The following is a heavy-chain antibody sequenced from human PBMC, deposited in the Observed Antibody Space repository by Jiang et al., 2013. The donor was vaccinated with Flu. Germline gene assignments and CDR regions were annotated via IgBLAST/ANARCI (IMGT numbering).Heavy chain of an antibody. CDR1: GFTFSSYD. D-gene: IGHD6-13*01. J-gene: IGHJ4*02. Sequence: VQLVESGGGLVKPGGSLRLSCAASGFTFSSYDMNWVRQAPGRGLEWVSSISTSSRYIYYADSVKGRFTISRDNAKNSLYLQMNSLRAEDTAVYYCARLSGARIAAAGCDYWGQGTLVTVSS. V-gene: IGHV3-21*01. CDR3: ARLSGARIAAAGCDY. CDR2: ISTSSRYI.